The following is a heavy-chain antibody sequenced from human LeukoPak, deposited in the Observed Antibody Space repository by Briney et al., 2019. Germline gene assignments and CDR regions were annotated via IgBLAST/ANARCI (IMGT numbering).Heavy chain of an antibody. Sequence: PSQTLSLTCTVSGGSISISGYFWSWVRQHPGKGLEWIGYIYYSGSPYYTPALKSRVTISVDTSKNQFALKLSSATAADTAVYYCARGTGGDGYTLDLFDYWGQGTLVTVSS. CDR1: GGSISISGYF. V-gene: IGHV4-31*03. J-gene: IGHJ4*02. CDR2: IYYSGSP. CDR3: ARGTGGDGYTLDLFDY. D-gene: IGHD3-16*01.